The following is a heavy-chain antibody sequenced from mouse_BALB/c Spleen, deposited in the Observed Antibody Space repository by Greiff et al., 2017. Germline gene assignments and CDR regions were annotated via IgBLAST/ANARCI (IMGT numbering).Heavy chain of an antibody. CDR1: GFSLTSYG. V-gene: IGHV2-6-2*01. CDR3: ARSYYYGSSYGAMDY. Sequence: VKLMESGPDLVAPSQSLSITCTVSGFSLTSYGVHWVRQPPGKGLEWLVVIWSDGSTTYNSALKSRLSISKDNSKSQVFLKMNSLQTDDTAMYYCARSYYYGSSYGAMDYWGQGTSVTVSS. CDR2: IWSDGST. D-gene: IGHD1-1*01. J-gene: IGHJ4*01.